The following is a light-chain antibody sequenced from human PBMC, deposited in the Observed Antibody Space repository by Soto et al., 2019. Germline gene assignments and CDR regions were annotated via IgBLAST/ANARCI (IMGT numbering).Light chain of an antibody. CDR3: MQALQTPRYT. Sequence: DIVMTQSPLSLPVTPGEPASISCRSSQSLLHSNGYNYLDWYLQKPGQSPQLLIYLGSSRASGVPDRFSGSGSGTDFTLKISRVEAEDVGVYYCMQALQTPRYTFGQGTKVDIK. V-gene: IGKV2-28*01. CDR1: QSLLHSNGYNY. J-gene: IGKJ2*01. CDR2: LGS.